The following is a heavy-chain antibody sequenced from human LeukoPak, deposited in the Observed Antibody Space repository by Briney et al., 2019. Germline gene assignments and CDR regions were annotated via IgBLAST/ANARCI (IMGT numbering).Heavy chain of an antibody. V-gene: IGHV3-30-3*01. D-gene: IGHD5-18*01. CDR3: ARDRIQLWPRYYFDY. CDR1: GSTFSSYA. CDR2: ISYDGSNK. J-gene: IGHJ4*02. Sequence: PGGSLRLSCAASGSTFSSYAMHWVRQAPGKGLEWVAVISYDGSNKYYADSVKGRFTISRDNSKNTLYLQMNSLRAEDTAVYYCARDRIQLWPRYYFDYWGQGTLVTVSS.